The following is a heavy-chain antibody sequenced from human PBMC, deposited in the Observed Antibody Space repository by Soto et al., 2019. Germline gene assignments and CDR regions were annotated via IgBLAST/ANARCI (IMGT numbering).Heavy chain of an antibody. V-gene: IGHV3-74*01. J-gene: IGHJ4*02. D-gene: IGHD2-15*01. CDR3: TRADRGYDY. Sequence: GGSLRLSCAASGFTLRSYWMHWVRQAPGKGLVWVSRINSDGSSTSYADSVKGRFTISRDNAKNTLYPQMNSLRAEDTAVFYCTRADRGYDYWGQGTLVTVSS. CDR2: INSDGSST. CDR1: GFTLRSYW.